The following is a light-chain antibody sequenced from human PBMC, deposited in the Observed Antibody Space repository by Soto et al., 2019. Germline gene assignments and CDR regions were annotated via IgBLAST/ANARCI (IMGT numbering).Light chain of an antibody. V-gene: IGKV3-11*01. CDR2: EAS. Sequence: RASQTVGVRLAWYQHKPGQAPRLIIYEASNRAAGIPARFSGSGSGTDFTLISSIRNPADFVFYSCQLPAKLLRTLAQGTKVDIK. CDR3: QLPAKLLRT. J-gene: IGKJ1*01. CDR1: QTVGVR.